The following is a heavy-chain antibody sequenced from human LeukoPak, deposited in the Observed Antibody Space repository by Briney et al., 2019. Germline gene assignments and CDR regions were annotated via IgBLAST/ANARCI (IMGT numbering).Heavy chain of an antibody. D-gene: IGHD1-26*01. CDR1: GYTFTYRY. Sequence: ASVKVSCKASGYTFTYRYLHWVRQAPGQALEWMGRITPFNGNTNYAQKFQDRVTITRDRSMSTAYMELSSLRSEDTAMYYCASEGGSYPHAFDIWGQGTMVTVSS. CDR2: ITPFNGNT. CDR3: ASEGGSYPHAFDI. J-gene: IGHJ3*02. V-gene: IGHV1-45*02.